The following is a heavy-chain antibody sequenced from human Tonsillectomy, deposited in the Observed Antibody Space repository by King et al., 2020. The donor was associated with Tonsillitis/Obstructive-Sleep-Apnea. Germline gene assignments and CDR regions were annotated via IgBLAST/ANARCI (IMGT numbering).Heavy chain of an antibody. J-gene: IGHJ5*02. Sequence: VQLVESGGGLVQPGRSLRLSCTASGFTFGDYAMSWVRQAPGKGLEWVGFIRSKAYGGTTEYAASVKGRFTISRDDSKIIAYLQMNSLKTEDTAVYYCTRVAYYYDSSGYEGWFDPWGQGTLVTVSS. CDR2: IRSKAYGGTT. CDR1: GFTFGDYA. V-gene: IGHV3-49*04. D-gene: IGHD3-22*01. CDR3: TRVAYYYDSSGYEGWFDP.